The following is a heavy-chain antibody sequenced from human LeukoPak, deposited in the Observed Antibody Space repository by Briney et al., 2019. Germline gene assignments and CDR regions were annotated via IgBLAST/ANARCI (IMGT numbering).Heavy chain of an antibody. CDR1: GSTFTIYG. V-gene: IGHV3-21*06. J-gene: IGHJ6*03. Sequence: GGSLRLSCAPSGSTFTIYGMNGVRQTPGKGLEWVSRISSSGTYTNYADSVKGRLTISRDNARSSLYMQMKSLRVEDTALYYWARGLGYCSSSKCSPGYYMDVWGKGTTVTVFS. CDR2: ISSSGTYT. D-gene: IGHD2-2*01. CDR3: ARGLGYCSSSKCSPGYYMDV.